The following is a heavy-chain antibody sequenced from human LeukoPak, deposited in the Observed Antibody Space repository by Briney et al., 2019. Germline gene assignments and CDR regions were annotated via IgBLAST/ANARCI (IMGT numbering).Heavy chain of an antibody. CDR3: ARTTEAHSWRTRYYDYYMDV. J-gene: IGHJ6*03. CDR2: IYYSGST. Sequence: SETLSLTCTVSGGSISSYYWSWIRQPPGKGLEWIGYIYYSGSTYYNPSLKSRVTISVDTSKNQFSLKPSSVTAADTAVYYCARTTEAHSWRTRYYDYYMDVWGKGTTVTVSS. CDR1: GGSISSYY. D-gene: IGHD6-13*01. V-gene: IGHV4-59*12.